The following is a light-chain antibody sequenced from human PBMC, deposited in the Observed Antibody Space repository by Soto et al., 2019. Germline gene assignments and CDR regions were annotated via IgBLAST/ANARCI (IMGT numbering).Light chain of an antibody. CDR3: QQYGSSPCT. CDR1: QRVSSSY. Sequence: DIVLTQSPGTLSLSPGERATLSCRASQRVSSSYLAWYQQKPGQAPRLLIYGASSRATGIPDKFSGSGSGTDFTLTISRLEPEDFAVYYCQQYGSSPCTFGQGTKVEIK. V-gene: IGKV3-20*01. CDR2: GAS. J-gene: IGKJ1*01.